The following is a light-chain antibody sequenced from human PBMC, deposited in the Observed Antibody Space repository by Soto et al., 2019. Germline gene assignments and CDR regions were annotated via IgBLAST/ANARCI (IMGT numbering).Light chain of an antibody. J-gene: IGLJ3*02. CDR2: EVN. CDR1: SSDISNFNG. Sequence: QSVLTQPPSVSGSPGQSVTISCTGTSSDISNFNGVSWYQHSPGTAPKVIIFEVNNRPSGVPDRFSGSLSANTASLVISGLQAEDEADYYCNLSTNRNTRVFGGGTKLTVL. V-gene: IGLV2-18*01. CDR3: NLSTNRNTRV.